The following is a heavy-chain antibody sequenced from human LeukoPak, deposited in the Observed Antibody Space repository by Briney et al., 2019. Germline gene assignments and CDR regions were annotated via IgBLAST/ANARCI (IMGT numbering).Heavy chain of an antibody. J-gene: IGHJ4*02. CDR1: GGSISSYY. D-gene: IGHD3-22*01. CDR2: IYYSGST. Sequence: SETLSLTCTVSGGSISSYYWSWIRQPPGKGLEWIGYIYYSGSTNYNPSLKSRVTISVDTSKNQFSLKLSSVTAADAAVYYCARGYDSSGYYHRFFDYWGQGTLVTVSS. V-gene: IGHV4-59*01. CDR3: ARGYDSSGYYHRFFDY.